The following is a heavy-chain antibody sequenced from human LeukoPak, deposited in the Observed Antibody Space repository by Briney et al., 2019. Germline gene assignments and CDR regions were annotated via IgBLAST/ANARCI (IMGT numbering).Heavy chain of an antibody. J-gene: IGHJ4*02. CDR1: GFTFSSYW. CDR2: INSDGSST. CDR3: ARQENSSGYYYDEEGFDY. D-gene: IGHD3-22*01. V-gene: IGHV3-74*01. Sequence: PGGSLRLSCAASGFTFSSYWMHWVRQAPGKGLVWVSRINSDGSSTSYADSVKGRFTTSRDNAKNTLYLQMNSLRAEDTAVYYCARQENSSGYYYDEEGFDYWGEGTLVAVSS.